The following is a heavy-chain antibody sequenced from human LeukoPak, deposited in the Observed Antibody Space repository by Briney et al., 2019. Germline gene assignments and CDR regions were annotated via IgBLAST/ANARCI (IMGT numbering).Heavy chain of an antibody. J-gene: IGHJ4*02. CDR2: INHSGST. D-gene: IGHD2-15*01. Sequence: SETLSLTCAVYGGSFSGYYWSWLRQPPGKGLEWIGEINHSGSTNYNPSLKSRVTISVDTSKNQFSLKLSSVTAADTAVYYCARGSTDLPYCSGGSCYYDYWGQGTLVTVSS. CDR3: ARGSTDLPYCSGGSCYYDY. V-gene: IGHV4-34*01. CDR1: GGSFSGYY.